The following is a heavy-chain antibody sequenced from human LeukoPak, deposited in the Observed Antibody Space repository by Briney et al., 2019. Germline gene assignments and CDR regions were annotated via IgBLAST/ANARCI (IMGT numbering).Heavy chain of an antibody. Sequence: ASVKISCKASGYTFTSYYMHWVRQAPGQGLEWMGIINPSGGSTSYAQKFQGRVTMTRDTSTSTVYMELSSLRSEDTAVYYCARGPWLQLKISGQFSYWGQGTLVTVSS. V-gene: IGHV1-46*01. CDR1: GYTFTSYY. J-gene: IGHJ4*02. CDR2: INPSGGST. D-gene: IGHD5-24*01. CDR3: ARGPWLQLKISGQFSY.